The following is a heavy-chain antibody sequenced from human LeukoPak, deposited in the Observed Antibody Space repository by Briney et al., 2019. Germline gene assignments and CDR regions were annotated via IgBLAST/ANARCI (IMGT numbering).Heavy chain of an antibody. CDR3: AREGEDYYDSSGYYFDY. V-gene: IGHV3-53*01. J-gene: IGHJ4*02. CDR2: IYSGGST. Sequence: GFPRTSCSASGFTVNSNYMSWGRPASREGAEWASVIYSGGSTYYADAVKGRFTISRDNSKNTLYLQMNSLRAEDTAVYYCAREGEDYYDSSGYYFDYWGQGTLVTVSS. D-gene: IGHD3-22*01. CDR1: GFTVNSNY.